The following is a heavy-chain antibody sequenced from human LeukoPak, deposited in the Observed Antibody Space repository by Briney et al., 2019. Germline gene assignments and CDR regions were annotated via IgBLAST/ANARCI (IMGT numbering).Heavy chain of an antibody. CDR1: GFTFSSYA. J-gene: IGHJ4*02. V-gene: IGHV3-30-3*02. CDR2: VSFDGDNK. CDR3: AKCGGSCYSAADS. Sequence: PGGSLRLSCAASGFTFSSYAMHWVRQAPGKGLEWVAVVSFDGDNKYYADSVKDRFTISRDNSKNTLYLQMNSLRVEDTAVYYCAKCGGSCYSAADSWGQGTLVTVSS. D-gene: IGHD2-15*01.